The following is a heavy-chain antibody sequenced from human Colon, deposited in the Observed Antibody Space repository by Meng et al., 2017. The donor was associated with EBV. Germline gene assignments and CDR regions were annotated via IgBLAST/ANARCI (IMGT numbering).Heavy chain of an antibody. V-gene: IGHV4-34*01. J-gene: IGHJ5*02. CDR1: GGSFRDYY. CDR3: ARRGPSGNFSP. D-gene: IGHD3-10*01. CDR2: IDHRGNT. Sequence: QVQRKQWGAGLLKPSGTLSRSCAVYGGSFRDYYWTWIRHPPGKGLEWIGEIDHRGNTKYNPSLKSRVTISLDTSKKQFSLKVSSVTAADSAVYYCARRGPSGNFSPWSQGALVTVSS.